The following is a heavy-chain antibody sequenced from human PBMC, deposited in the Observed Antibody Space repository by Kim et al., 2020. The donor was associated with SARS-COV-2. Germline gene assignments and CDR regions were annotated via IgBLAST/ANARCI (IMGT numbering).Heavy chain of an antibody. Sequence: SETLSLTCTVSGGSISSYYWSWIRQPPGKGLEWIGYIYYSGSTNYNPSLKSRVTISVDTSKNQFSLKLSSVTAADTAVYYCARGPGDILTGYFNWYFDLWGRGTLVTVSS. CDR1: GGSISSYY. CDR2: IYYSGST. D-gene: IGHD3-9*01. CDR3: ARGPGDILTGYFNWYFDL. J-gene: IGHJ2*01. V-gene: IGHV4-59*01.